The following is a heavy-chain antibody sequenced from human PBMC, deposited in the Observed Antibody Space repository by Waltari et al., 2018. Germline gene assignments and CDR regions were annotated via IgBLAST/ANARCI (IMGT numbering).Heavy chain of an antibody. Sequence: QVQLVQSGAEVKKPGASVKVSCKASGYTFTGYYMHWVRQAPGQGLEWMGRINPNSCGTNYAQKFQGRVTMTRDTSISTAYMDLSRLRSDDTAVYYCARGTYQLRRGGDWFDPWGQGTLVTVSS. CDR1: GYTFTGYY. J-gene: IGHJ5*02. V-gene: IGHV1-2*06. D-gene: IGHD2-2*01. CDR3: ARGTYQLRRGGDWFDP. CDR2: INPNSCGT.